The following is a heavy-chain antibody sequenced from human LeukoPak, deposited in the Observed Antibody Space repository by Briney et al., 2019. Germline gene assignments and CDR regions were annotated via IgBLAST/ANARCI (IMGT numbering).Heavy chain of an antibody. CDR3: ARGGGYYSIPFDY. Sequence: SVKVSRKASGGTYSSYAISWVRQAPGQGLEWMGRIIPIFGIANYAQKFQGRVTITADKSTSTAYMELSSLRSEDTAVYYCARGGGYYSIPFDYWGQGTLVTVSS. J-gene: IGHJ4*02. CDR1: GGTYSSYA. D-gene: IGHD3-22*01. V-gene: IGHV1-69*04. CDR2: IIPIFGIA.